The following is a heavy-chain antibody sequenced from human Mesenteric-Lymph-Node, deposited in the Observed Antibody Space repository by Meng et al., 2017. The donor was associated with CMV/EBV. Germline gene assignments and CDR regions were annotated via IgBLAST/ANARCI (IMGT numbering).Heavy chain of an antibody. CDR2: TYYRSKWYN. J-gene: IGHJ2*01. CDR3: ARDSRRYFDV. CDR1: GASVSSNSAA. Sequence: AISGASVSSNSAAWNWIRQSPSRGLEWLGRTYYRSKWYNDYAVSVKSRITVNPDTSKNQFSLHLNSVTPEDTAVYYCARDSRRYFDVWGRGTLVTVSS. V-gene: IGHV6-1*01.